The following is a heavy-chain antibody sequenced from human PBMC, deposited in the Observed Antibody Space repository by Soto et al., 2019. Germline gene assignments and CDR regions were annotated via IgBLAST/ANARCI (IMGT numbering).Heavy chain of an antibody. V-gene: IGHV4-59*01. D-gene: IGHD4-17*01. CDR1: GGYISSYY. CDR2: IFYSGNT. CDR3: ARDSGYGDPFDY. Sequence: SSETLSLTCTVSGGYISSYYWSWIRQPPGKGLEWIGYIFYSGNTNYNPSLRSRVTISVDTSKNQFSLKLSSVTATDTAVYYCARDSGYGDPFDYWGQGTPVTVS. J-gene: IGHJ4*02.